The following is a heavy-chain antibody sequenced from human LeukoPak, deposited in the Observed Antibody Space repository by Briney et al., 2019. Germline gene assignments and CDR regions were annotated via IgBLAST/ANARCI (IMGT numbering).Heavy chain of an antibody. CDR1: GFTFSNYE. Sequence: PGGSLRLSCAASGFTFSNYEINWVRQAPGRGLEWISYISGSGTSIYHANSVKGRFTISRDNAKNSVYLQMNSLRAEDTAVYYCARETYYGSGSYSDFALDYRGQGTLVTVSS. D-gene: IGHD3-10*01. CDR2: ISGSGTSI. J-gene: IGHJ4*02. CDR3: ARETYYGSGSYSDFALDY. V-gene: IGHV3-48*03.